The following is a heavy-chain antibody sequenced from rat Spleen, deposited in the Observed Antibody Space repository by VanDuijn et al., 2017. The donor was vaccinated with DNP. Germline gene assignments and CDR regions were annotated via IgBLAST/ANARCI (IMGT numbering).Heavy chain of an antibody. Sequence: QVQLTESGPGLVQPSETLSLTCTVPGFSLTGYNVNWVRQPPGKGLEWIAAISGDGSTFYNSALKSRLSISRDTSKSQVFLNVNSLQTEDTAMYFCARHYTYWGQGVMVTVSS. V-gene: IGHV2S12*01. CDR2: ISGDGST. CDR1: GFSLTGYN. CDR3: ARHYTY. D-gene: IGHD1-1*01. J-gene: IGHJ2*01.